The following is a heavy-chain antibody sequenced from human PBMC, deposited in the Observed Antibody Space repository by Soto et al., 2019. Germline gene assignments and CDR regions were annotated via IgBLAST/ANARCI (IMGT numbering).Heavy chain of an antibody. CDR3: ARAGVTSSIRNGLDI. CDR1: GFTFSSYW. V-gene: IGHV3-74*01. Sequence: EVQLVESGGALVQPGGSLRLSCVTSGFTFSSYWMHWVRQAPGKGLVWVARINSDGSSTNYADSVKGRFNISRDNAKNPLYLQLTSLSAEATAVYSCARAGVTSSIRNGLDIWGVETMVTVSS. J-gene: IGHJ3*02. D-gene: IGHD2-8*01. CDR2: INSDGSST.